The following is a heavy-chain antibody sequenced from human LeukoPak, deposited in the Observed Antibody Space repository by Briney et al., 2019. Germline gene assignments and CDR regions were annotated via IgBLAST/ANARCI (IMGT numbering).Heavy chain of an antibody. D-gene: IGHD5-18*01. CDR1: GLSLSSSGVG. J-gene: IGHJ4*02. V-gene: IGHV2-5*02. CDR3: AHSGFSYGFDY. CDR2: IYWDDDK. Sequence: SGPTLVKPTQALTLTCTISGLSLSSSGVGVGWIIQPPGKALEWLVLIYWDDDKRYSPSLKSRLTITKDTSKNQVVLTMTNMAPVDTATYYCAHSGFSYGFDYWGQGALVTVSS.